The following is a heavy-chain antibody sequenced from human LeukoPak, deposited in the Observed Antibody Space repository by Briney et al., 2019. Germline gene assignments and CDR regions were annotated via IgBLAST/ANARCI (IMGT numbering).Heavy chain of an antibody. CDR1: GYTFTGYY. CDR3: ARDLGGYSGYRASFDY. Sequence: ASVKVSCKTSGYTFTGYYLHWVRQAPGQGLEWMGWINPNNGGTNYAQKFQGRVTMTRDTSISAAYMELTRLRSDDTAVYYCARDLGGYSGYRASFDYWGQGTLVTVSS. D-gene: IGHD5-12*01. V-gene: IGHV1-2*02. J-gene: IGHJ4*02. CDR2: INPNNGGT.